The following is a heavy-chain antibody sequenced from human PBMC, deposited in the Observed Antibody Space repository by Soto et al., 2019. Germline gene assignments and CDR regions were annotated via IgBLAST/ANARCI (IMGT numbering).Heavy chain of an antibody. J-gene: IGHJ5*02. V-gene: IGHV4-38-2*01. CDR3: ARRSWALNAGWFDP. CDR2: IYHSGST. Sequence: LSLTCAVSRYSIGSGYYWDWIRQPPGKGLEWIGSIYHSGSTYYNPSLKSRVTISLDTSKNQFSLKLSSVTAADTAVYYCARRSWALNAGWFDPWGQGTLVTVSS. CDR1: RYSIGSGYY.